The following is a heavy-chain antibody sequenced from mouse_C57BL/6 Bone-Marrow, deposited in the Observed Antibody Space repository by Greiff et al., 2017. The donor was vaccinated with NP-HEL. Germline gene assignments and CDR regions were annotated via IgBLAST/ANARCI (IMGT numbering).Heavy chain of an antibody. V-gene: IGHV5-12*01. CDR2: ISNGGGST. D-gene: IGHD2-2*01. CDR3: ARSMVTTTHWYFDV. J-gene: IGHJ1*03. Sequence: EVHLVESGGGLVQPGGSLKLSCAASGFTFSDYYMYWVRQTPEKRLEWVAYISNGGGSTYYPDTVKGRFTISRDNAKNTLYLQMSRLKSEDTAMYYCARSMVTTTHWYFDVWGTGTTVTVSS. CDR1: GFTFSDYY.